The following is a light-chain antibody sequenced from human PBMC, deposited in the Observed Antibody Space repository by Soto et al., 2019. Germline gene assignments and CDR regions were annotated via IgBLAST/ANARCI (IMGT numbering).Light chain of an antibody. V-gene: IGLV2-8*01. Sequence: QSALTQPPSASGSPGQSVTISCTGTSSDVGGCKFVSWYQQYPGKAPKLIIYEVSKRPSGVTNRFSGSKSGNTASLTVSGLQAEDDDYYYCRSCASSNHHYVFGTGTKVTVL. CDR3: RSCASSNHHYV. CDR2: EVS. CDR1: SSDVGGCKF. J-gene: IGLJ1*01.